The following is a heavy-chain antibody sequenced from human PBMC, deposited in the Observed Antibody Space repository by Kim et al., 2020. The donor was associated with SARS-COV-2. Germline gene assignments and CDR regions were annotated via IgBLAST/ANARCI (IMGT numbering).Heavy chain of an antibody. CDR2: IFGDATS. Sequence: GGSLRLSCAASGITVTGNYMTWVRQAPGKGLEWVSVIFGDATSDYADSVKGRFSISRDTSRNTVYLQMSSVSAEDTAVYYCATRSSGWNNWYFDLWGRGTLVTVSS. D-gene: IGHD6-19*01. V-gene: IGHV3-66*02. CDR3: ATRSSGWNNWYFDL. J-gene: IGHJ2*01. CDR1: GITVTGNY.